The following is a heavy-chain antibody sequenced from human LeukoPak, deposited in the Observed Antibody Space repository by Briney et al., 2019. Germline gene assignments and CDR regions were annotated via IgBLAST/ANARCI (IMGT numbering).Heavy chain of an antibody. V-gene: IGHV4-59*08. Sequence: SETLSLTCTVSGGSISSYYWSWIRQPPGKGLEWIGYIYYSGSTNYNPSLESRVTISVDTSKNQFSLKLSSVTAADTAVYYCARLVDAFDIWGQGTMVTVSS. CDR2: IYYSGST. J-gene: IGHJ3*02. CDR3: ARLVDAFDI. CDR1: GGSISSYY.